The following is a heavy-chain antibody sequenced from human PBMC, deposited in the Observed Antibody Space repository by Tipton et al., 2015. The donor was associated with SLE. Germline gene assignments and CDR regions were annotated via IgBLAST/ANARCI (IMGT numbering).Heavy chain of an antibody. V-gene: IGHV3-30*19. D-gene: IGHD1-26*01. Sequence: SLRLSCAASGFTFSNYDIHWVRRAPDKGLEWVAVIWYDGSNKYYADSVKGRFTISRDNSKNTLFLQMNSLRAEDTAVYYCARDLLPGYYGMDVWGQGTTVTVSS. CDR1: GFTFSNYD. CDR3: ARDLLPGYYGMDV. CDR2: IWYDGSNK. J-gene: IGHJ6*02.